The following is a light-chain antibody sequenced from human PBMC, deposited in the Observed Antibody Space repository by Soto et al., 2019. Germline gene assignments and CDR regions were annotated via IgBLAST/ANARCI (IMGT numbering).Light chain of an antibody. Sequence: QSALTQPASVSGSPGQSITISCTGTSSDVGGYNYVSWYQQHPGKAPKLMIYEVSNRPSGVSNRFSGSKSGNTASLTISGLQAEDEADYYSSSYPSSSAYVFGTGTKLTVL. CDR3: SSYPSSSAYV. J-gene: IGLJ1*01. CDR2: EVS. CDR1: SSDVGGYNY. V-gene: IGLV2-14*01.